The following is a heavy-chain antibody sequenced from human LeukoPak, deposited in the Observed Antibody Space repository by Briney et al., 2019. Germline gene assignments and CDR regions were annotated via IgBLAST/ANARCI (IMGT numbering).Heavy chain of an antibody. CDR3: ARDALSRDSYYFDY. D-gene: IGHD2/OR15-2a*01. CDR2: ISCDGSNK. Sequence: GGSLRLSCAASGFTFSSYAMHWVRQAPGKGLEWVAVISCDGSNKYYADSVKGRFTISRDNSKNTLYLQMNSLRAEDTAVYYCARDALSRDSYYFDYWGQGTLVTVSS. V-gene: IGHV3-30*04. J-gene: IGHJ4*02. CDR1: GFTFSSYA.